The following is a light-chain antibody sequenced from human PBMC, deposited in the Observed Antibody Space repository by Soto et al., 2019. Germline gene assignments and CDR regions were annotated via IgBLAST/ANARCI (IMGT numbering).Light chain of an antibody. CDR1: QSISSW. CDR3: QYYNDYCWT. CDR2: KTS. V-gene: IGKV1-5*03. J-gene: IGKJ1*01. Sequence: DIQLTQSPSTLSASVGDRVTITCRASQSISSWLAWYQQKPGKAPNLLIYKTSNVASGVPSRFSGSGSGTEFTLTISSLQADDFASYYCQYYNDYCWTFGQGTKVEIK.